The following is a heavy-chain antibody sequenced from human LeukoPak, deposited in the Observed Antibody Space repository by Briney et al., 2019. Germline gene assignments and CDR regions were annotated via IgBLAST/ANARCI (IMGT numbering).Heavy chain of an antibody. Sequence: PSETLSLTCTVSGGSISSHYWSWIRQPPGKGLEWIGYIYYSGSTNYNPSLKSRVTISVDTSKNRFSLKLSSVTAADTAVYYCARGRYDYSNFLFDYWGQGTLVTVSS. CDR2: IYYSGST. CDR3: ARGRYDYSNFLFDY. CDR1: GGSISSHY. J-gene: IGHJ4*02. V-gene: IGHV4-59*11. D-gene: IGHD4-11*01.